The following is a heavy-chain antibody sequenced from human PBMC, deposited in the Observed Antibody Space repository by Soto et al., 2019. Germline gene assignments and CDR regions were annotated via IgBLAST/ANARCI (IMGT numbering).Heavy chain of an antibody. CDR2: IYYSGST. J-gene: IGHJ3*02. CDR1: GGSISSSSYY. CDR3: ARLASITIFGVVDRNDAFDI. Sequence: QLQLQESGPGLVKPSETLSLTCTVSGGSISSSSYYWGWIRQPPGKGLEWIGSIYYSGSTYYNPSLKSRVTISVDTYKNQFSLKRSSVTAADTAVYYCARLASITIFGVVDRNDAFDIWGQGTMVTVSS. D-gene: IGHD3-3*01. V-gene: IGHV4-39*01.